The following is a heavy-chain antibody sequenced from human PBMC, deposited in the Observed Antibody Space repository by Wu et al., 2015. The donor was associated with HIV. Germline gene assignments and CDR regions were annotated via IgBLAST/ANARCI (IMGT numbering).Heavy chain of an antibody. J-gene: IGHJ4*02. CDR1: GYTFMNYG. CDR3: VRDRDYNYGYDEKYYFDY. CDR2: ISVFSGNT. V-gene: IGHV1-18*01. Sequence: QVHLVQSGGEVKKSGASVKVSCKTSGYTFMNYGLTWVRQAPGQGLEWVGWISVFSGNTNYAQKFQDRITLTTDTSTNTGYMELRSLRSDDTAVYYCVRDRDYNYGYDEKYYFDYWGQGTLVSVSS. D-gene: IGHD3-16*01.